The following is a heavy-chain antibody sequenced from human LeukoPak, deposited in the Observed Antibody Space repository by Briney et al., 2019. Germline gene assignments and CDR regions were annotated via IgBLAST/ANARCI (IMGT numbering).Heavy chain of an antibody. CDR3: AGGRNTALAGAFQF. J-gene: IGHJ4*02. CDR2: ISSTGS. CDR1: GAAVSTVGHH. D-gene: IGHD6-19*01. Sequence: SGPGLVKPSQTLSLTCSVSGAAVSTVGHHWTWIRQLSGKGLEWIGFISSTGSMYNPSLRSRATILMDTSKNEVSLKLTSVTAADTALYYCAGGRNTALAGAFQFWGQGRQVSVSS. V-gene: IGHV4-31*03.